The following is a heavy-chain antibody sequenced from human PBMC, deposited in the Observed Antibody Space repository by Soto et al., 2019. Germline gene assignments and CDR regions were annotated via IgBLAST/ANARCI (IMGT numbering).Heavy chain of an antibody. CDR3: ARVLTTPGPVWFGEGGWFDP. D-gene: IGHD3-10*01. V-gene: IGHV4-31*03. CDR1: GGSISSGGYY. J-gene: IGHJ5*02. CDR2: IYYSVST. Sequence: PSETLSITCTVSGGSISSGGYYWSWIRQHPGKGLEWIGYIYYSVSTYYNPSLKSRVTISVDTSKNQFSLKLSSVTAADTAVYYCARVLTTPGPVWFGEGGWFDPWGQGTLVTVSS.